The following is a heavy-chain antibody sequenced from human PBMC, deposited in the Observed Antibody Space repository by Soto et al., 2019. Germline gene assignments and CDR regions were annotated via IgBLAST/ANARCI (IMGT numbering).Heavy chain of an antibody. D-gene: IGHD3-22*01. V-gene: IGHV4-34*01. CDR2: INHSGST. CDR1: GGSFSGYY. Sequence: SETLSLTCAVYGGSFSGYYWSWIRQPPGKGLEWIGEINHSGSTNYNPSLKSRVTISVDTSKNQFSLKLSSVTAADTAVYYCARVGYYDSSANKYFQHWGQGTLVTVSS. CDR3: ARVGYYDSSANKYFQH. J-gene: IGHJ1*01.